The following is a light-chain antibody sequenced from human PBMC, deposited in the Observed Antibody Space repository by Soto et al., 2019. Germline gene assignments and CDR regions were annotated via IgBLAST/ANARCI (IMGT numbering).Light chain of an antibody. J-gene: IGLJ1*01. Sequence: QSALTQPASVSGSPGQSITISCSGTSSDVGGYNYVSWYQQHPGKAPKLMIYDVNYRPSGLSNRFSGSKSGNTASLTISGLQAEDEADYYCSSYSSSSTLFVFGTGTKVTVL. CDR3: SSYSSSSTLFV. V-gene: IGLV2-14*03. CDR1: SSDVGGYNY. CDR2: DVN.